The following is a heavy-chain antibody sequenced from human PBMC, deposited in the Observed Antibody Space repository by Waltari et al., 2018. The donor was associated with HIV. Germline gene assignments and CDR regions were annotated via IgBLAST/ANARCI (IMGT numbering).Heavy chain of an antibody. V-gene: IGHV3-21*01. CDR3: ARDSRDNSWSLNFFDP. CDR2: ISNSGTFT. J-gene: IGHJ5*02. Sequence: EVQLVESGGGAVKQGGSVRLYCSASGFTFTGYSLNWVRQAPGKGLECISSISNSGTFTHYADSVKGRFTISRDNANKSVYLQMNSLRAEDTAVYYCARDSRDNSWSLNFFDPWGQGTLVTVSS. D-gene: IGHD6-13*01. CDR1: GFTFTGYS.